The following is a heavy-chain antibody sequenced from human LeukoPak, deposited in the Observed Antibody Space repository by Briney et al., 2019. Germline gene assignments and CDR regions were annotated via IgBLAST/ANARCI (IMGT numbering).Heavy chain of an antibody. CDR3: ARLPPAAPIDY. D-gene: IGHD6-6*01. V-gene: IGHV1-2*02. J-gene: IGHJ4*02. Sequence: ASVKVSCKASGYTFTSYGISWVRQAPGQGLEWMGWINPNSGGTNYAQKFQGRVTMTRDTSISTAYMELSRLRSDDTAVYYCARLPPAAPIDYWGQGTLVTVSS. CDR2: INPNSGGT. CDR1: GYTFTSYG.